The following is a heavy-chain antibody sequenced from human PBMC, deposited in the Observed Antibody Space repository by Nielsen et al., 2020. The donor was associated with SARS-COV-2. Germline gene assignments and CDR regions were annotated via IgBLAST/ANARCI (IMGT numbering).Heavy chain of an antibody. Sequence: GGSLRLSCAASGFTVSSNYMSWVRQAPGKGLEWVSVIYSGGSTYYADSVKGRFTISRHNSKNTLYLQMNSLRAEDTAVYYCARVSSSWDDNWFDPWGQGTLVTVSS. CDR2: IYSGGST. V-gene: IGHV3-53*04. CDR1: GFTVSSNY. D-gene: IGHD6-13*01. CDR3: ARVSSSWDDNWFDP. J-gene: IGHJ5*02.